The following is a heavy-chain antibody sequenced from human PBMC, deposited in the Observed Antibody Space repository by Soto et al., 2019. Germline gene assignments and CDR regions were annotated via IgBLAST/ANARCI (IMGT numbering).Heavy chain of an antibody. CDR1: GFSFSSYA. D-gene: IGHD6-19*01. Sequence: EVQLLESGGGLVQPGGSLRLSCAASGFSFSSYAMNWVRQAPGKGLEWVSVISGSGDSTYYADSVKGRFTISRDNSKNTLYLQMISLRAEYTAVYYCARRSSGWYFDYLGQGTLVIVSS. V-gene: IGHV3-23*01. CDR3: ARRSSGWYFDY. J-gene: IGHJ4*02. CDR2: ISGSGDST.